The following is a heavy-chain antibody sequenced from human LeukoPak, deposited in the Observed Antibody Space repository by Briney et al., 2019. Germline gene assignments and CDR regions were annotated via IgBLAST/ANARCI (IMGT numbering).Heavy chain of an antibody. CDR1: GGSISSYY. CDR2: IYYSGST. J-gene: IGHJ5*02. Sequence: PSDTLSLTCTVSGGSISSYYWSWIRQPPGKGLEWIGYIYYSGSTNYNPSLQSRVTISVDTSKTQVSLKLSSVTAADAAVYYCARGQEGLRSWGQGTLVTVSS. CDR3: ARGQEGLRS. V-gene: IGHV4-59*07. D-gene: IGHD4-17*01.